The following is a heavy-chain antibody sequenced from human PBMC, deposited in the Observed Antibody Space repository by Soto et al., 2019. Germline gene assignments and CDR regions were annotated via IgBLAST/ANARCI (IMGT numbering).Heavy chain of an antibody. J-gene: IGHJ5*02. D-gene: IGHD3-10*01. V-gene: IGHV5-51*01. CDR2: IFTRDSET. CDR3: ARGYFDSGHGYDL. Sequence: GESLKISCKGSEYRFNSHWIGWVRQTPGKGLEWMGLIFTRDSETKTSPSFQGHVSFSVDNSINTVYLQWTSLKTTDTGIYFCARGYFDSGHGYDLWGQGTPVTVSS. CDR1: EYRFNSHW.